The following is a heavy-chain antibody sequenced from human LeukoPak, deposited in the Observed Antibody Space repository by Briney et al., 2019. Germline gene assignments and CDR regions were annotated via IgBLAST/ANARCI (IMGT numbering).Heavy chain of an antibody. Sequence: GGSLRLSCEGSAFIFSGHWMNWVRQTPGKGLEWVASIKEDGSERQYVDSVKGRFSISRDNTKGSLFLQLNSLRAEDTAVYYCARDRHSRPGPGGYWGQGTLVTVSS. J-gene: IGHJ4*02. V-gene: IGHV3-7*03. CDR3: ARDRHSRPGPGGY. CDR1: AFIFSGHW. D-gene: IGHD2-15*01. CDR2: IKEDGSER.